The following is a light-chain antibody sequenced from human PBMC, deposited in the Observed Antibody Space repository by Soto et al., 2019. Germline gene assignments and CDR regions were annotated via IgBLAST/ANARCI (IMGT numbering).Light chain of an antibody. J-gene: IGKJ5*01. V-gene: IGKV1-39*01. CDR3: QQSYTTPRIT. CDR2: AAS. CDR1: QDIGTY. Sequence: DIQMTQSPSSRSASIGDSVIITFRASQDIGTYLNWYQHKPGKAPKHLIYAASSLQTGVPSRFTGSGSGTEFTLTIDSLQPEDFATYYCQQSYTTPRITFGQGTRLEIK.